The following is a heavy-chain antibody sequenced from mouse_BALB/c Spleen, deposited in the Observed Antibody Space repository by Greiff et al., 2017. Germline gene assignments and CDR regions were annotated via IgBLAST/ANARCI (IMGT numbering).Heavy chain of an antibody. CDR3: ARHYYGYHAMDY. CDR2: ISSGGGST. J-gene: IGHJ4*01. V-gene: IGHV5-12-1*01. CDR1: GFAFSSYD. Sequence: EVKLQESGGGLVKPGGSLKLSCAASGFAFSSYDMSWVRQTPEKRLEWVAYISSGGGSTYYPDTVKGRFTISRDNAKNTLYLQMSSLKSEDTAMYYCARHYYGYHAMDYWGQGTSVTVSS. D-gene: IGHD1-2*01.